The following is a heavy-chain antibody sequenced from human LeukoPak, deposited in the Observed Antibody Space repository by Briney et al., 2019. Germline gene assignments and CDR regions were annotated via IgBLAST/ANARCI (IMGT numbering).Heavy chain of an antibody. D-gene: IGHD6-13*01. V-gene: IGHV3-30*02. J-gene: IGHJ4*02. CDR3: AKTGSSSWGYFDY. CDR2: IRYDGSNK. Sequence: GGSLRLSCAASGFTFSSYGMHWVRQAPGKGLEWVAFIRYDGSNKYYADSVKGRFTISRDNSKNTLYLQMNSLRAEDTAVYYCAKTGSSSWGYFDYWGQGTLVTVSS. CDR1: GFTFSSYG.